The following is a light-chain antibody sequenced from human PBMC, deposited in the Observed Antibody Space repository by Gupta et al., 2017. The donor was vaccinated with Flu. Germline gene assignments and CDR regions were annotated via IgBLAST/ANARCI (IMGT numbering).Light chain of an antibody. J-gene: IGKJ4*02. CDR1: RSRGHSSSRNW. CDR2: EAS. CDR3: KQSKQHRLT. V-gene: IGKV2D-29*01. Sequence: VTPPSASAVAGMTIRSRGHSSSRNWLYWYQQKPGKPPQLLIYEASSWASGVPDRFSGRRSGTDFTLKISRVEADDVGSYYCKQSKQHRLTFGGGTKVEIK.